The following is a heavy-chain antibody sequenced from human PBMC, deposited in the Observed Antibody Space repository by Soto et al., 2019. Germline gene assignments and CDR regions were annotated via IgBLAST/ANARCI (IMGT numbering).Heavy chain of an antibody. CDR1: GYTFTGYY. D-gene: IGHD3-10*01. V-gene: IGHV1-2*04. CDR3: ARELRITMVRGVMNWFDP. Sequence: QVQLVQSGAEVKKPGASVKVSCKASGYTFTGYYMHWVRQAPGQGLEWMGWINPNSGGTNYAQKFQGWVTMTRDPAISTAYMELSRLRSDDTAVYYCARELRITMVRGVMNWFDPWGQGTLVTVSS. CDR2: INPNSGGT. J-gene: IGHJ5*02.